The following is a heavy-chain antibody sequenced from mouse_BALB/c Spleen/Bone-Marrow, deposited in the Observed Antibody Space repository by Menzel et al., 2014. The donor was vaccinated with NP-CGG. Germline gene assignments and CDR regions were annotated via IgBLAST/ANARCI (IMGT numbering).Heavy chain of an antibody. CDR2: ISTYYGDA. V-gene: IGHV1S137*01. J-gene: IGHJ4*01. CDR3: ARSGKVRYAMDY. D-gene: IGHD2-14*01. Sequence: QVQLQQSGAELVRPGVSVKISCKGSGYTFTDYAMHWVKQSHAKSLEWIGVISTYYGDASYNQKFKGKATMTVDKSSSTAYMELARLTSEDSAIYYCARSGKVRYAMDYWGQGTSVTVSS. CDR1: GYTFTDYA.